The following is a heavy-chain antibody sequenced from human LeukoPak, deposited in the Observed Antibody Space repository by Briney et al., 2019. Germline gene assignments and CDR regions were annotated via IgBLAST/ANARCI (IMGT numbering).Heavy chain of an antibody. CDR2: IYYSGST. D-gene: IGHD4-23*01. J-gene: IGHJ3*02. CDR3: ARVQATVVTDAFDI. CDR1: GGSISSSSYY. Sequence: PSETLSLTCTVSGGSISSSSYYWGWIRQPPGKGLEWIGSIYYSGSTYYNPSLKSRVTISVDTSKNQFSLKLSSVTAADTAVYYCARVQATVVTDAFDIWGQGTMVTVSS. V-gene: IGHV4-39*07.